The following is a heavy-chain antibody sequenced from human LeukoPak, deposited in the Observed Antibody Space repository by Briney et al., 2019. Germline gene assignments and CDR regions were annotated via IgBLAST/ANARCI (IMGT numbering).Heavy chain of an antibody. V-gene: IGHV3-30*02. D-gene: IGHD6-13*01. Sequence: PGGSLRLSCAASGFTFSSYGMHWVRQAPGKGLEWVAFIRYDGSNKYYADSVKGRFTISRDNSKNTLYLQMNSLRAEDTAVYYCARDRGIARTFDYWGQGTLVTVSS. CDR1: GFTFSSYG. CDR2: IRYDGSNK. CDR3: ARDRGIARTFDY. J-gene: IGHJ4*02.